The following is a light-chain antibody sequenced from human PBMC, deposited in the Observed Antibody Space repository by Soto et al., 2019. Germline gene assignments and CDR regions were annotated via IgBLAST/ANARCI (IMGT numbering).Light chain of an antibody. CDR1: KSIRRS. J-gene: IGKJ1*01. CDR2: AAS. V-gene: IGKV1-39*01. Sequence: DIQMTQSPSSLSASVGDRVTITCRASKSIRRSLNWYQQKPGKAPKLLIYAASSLQSGVPSRFSGTGSGTDFTLTISSLQPEDFAIYYCQQSFNSPRTFGQGTKVDIK. CDR3: QQSFNSPRT.